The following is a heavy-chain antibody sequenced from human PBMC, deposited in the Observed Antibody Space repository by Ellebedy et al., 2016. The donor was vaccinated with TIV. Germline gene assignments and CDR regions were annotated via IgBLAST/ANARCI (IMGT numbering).Heavy chain of an antibody. CDR3: ASARYGLPLDY. CDR1: GGSISSFH. Sequence: SETLSLTXTVSGGSISSFHWSWIRQPAGKGLEWIGRIHTSGYTYYNPSLKSRVTMSVDTSKNQFSLNLSSVTAADTAVYYCASARYGLPLDYWGQGTLVTVSS. J-gene: IGHJ4*02. D-gene: IGHD4-17*01. V-gene: IGHV4-4*07. CDR2: IHTSGYT.